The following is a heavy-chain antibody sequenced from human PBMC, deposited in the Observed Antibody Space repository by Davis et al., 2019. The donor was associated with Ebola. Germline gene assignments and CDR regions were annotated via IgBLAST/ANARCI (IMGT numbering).Heavy chain of an antibody. J-gene: IGHJ6*02. V-gene: IGHV3-49*04. CDR3: ARDIGYSDGWPDYYYYGMDV. Sequence: GESLKISCRVSGFTLGDYALNWVRQAPGKGLEWVGFIRSKAYGGKPAYAASVKGRFTISRDDSKSIAYLQMDSLKIEDTAVYYCARDIGYSDGWPDYYYYGMDVWGQGTTVTVSS. D-gene: IGHD6-19*01. CDR2: IRSKAYGGKP. CDR1: GFTLGDYA.